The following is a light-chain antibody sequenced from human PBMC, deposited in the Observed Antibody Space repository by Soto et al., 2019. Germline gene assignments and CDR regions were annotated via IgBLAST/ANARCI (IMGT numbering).Light chain of an antibody. J-gene: IGKJ3*01. V-gene: IGKV3-20*01. CDR2: GAS. Sequence: EIVLTQSPGTLSLSPGERATLSCRASQSVSSSYLAWYQQKPGQAPRLLIYGASSRATGIPDRFSGSGSGTDFTLNISILEPEDFAVYYCQQYGTSPFTFGPGTKVDIK. CDR3: QQYGTSPFT. CDR1: QSVSSSY.